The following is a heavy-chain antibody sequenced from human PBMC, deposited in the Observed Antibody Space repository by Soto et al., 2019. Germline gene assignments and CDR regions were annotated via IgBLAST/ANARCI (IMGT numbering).Heavy chain of an antibody. CDR3: ASMGYHYGSGSYPLDY. Sequence: SETMSLTCTVSGGYISSYYWTWIRQHPGKGLEWIGFMYNSGSTHYNPSLKSRVTISLDTSKNQFSLNLRSVTAADTAVYYCASMGYHYGSGSYPLDYWGQGTLVTVSS. V-gene: IGHV4-59*08. CDR1: GGYISSYY. D-gene: IGHD3-10*01. J-gene: IGHJ4*02. CDR2: MYNSGST.